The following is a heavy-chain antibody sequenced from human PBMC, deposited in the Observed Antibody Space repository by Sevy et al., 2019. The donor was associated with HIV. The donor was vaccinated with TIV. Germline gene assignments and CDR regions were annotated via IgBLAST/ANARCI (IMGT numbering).Heavy chain of an antibody. CDR1: GGSISSYF. CDR3: ARDSPGKGYSYGPTPAVDAFDI. CDR2: IYFSGST. J-gene: IGHJ3*02. Sequence: SETLSLTCTVSGGSISSYFWSWIRQPPGKGLEWIGYIYFSGSTNYNPSLKSRVTISVDTSKNQFSLKLSSVTAADTAVYYCARDSPGKGYSYGPTPAVDAFDIWGQGTMVTVSS. D-gene: IGHD5-18*01. V-gene: IGHV4-59*01.